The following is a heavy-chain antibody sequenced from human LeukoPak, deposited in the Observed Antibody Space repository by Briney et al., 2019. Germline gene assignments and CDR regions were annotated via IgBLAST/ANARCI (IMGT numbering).Heavy chain of an antibody. CDR3: ARERRPNAKYGSGSYSPYYYYMDV. CDR1: GGSISGYY. V-gene: IGHV4-59*12. Sequence: SETLSLTCTVSGGSISGYYWNWIRQPPGKGLEWIGFIYNAGNTNYNPSLKSRVTISVDTSKNQFSLKLSSVTAADTAVYYCARERRPNAKYGSGSYSPYYYYMDVWGKGTTVTVSS. J-gene: IGHJ6*03. D-gene: IGHD3-10*01. CDR2: IYNAGNT.